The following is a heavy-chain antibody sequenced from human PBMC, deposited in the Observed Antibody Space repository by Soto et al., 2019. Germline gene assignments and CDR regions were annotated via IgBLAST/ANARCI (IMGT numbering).Heavy chain of an antibody. CDR1: GFTFSSYG. J-gene: IGHJ4*02. CDR3: ARDRYSSGWYDLDY. V-gene: IGHV3-33*01. D-gene: IGHD6-19*01. CDR2: IWYDGSNK. Sequence: QVQLVESGGGVVQPGRSLRLSCAASGFTFSSYGMHWVRQAPGKGLEWVAVIWYDGSNKYYADSVKGRFTISRDNSKNTLYLQMNSLRVEGTAVYYCARDRYSSGWYDLDYWGQGTLVTVSS.